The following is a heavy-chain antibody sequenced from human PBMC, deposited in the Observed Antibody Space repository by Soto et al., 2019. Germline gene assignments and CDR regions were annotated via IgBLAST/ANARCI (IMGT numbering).Heavy chain of an antibody. CDR1: GYTFTSYD. CDR3: ARGPLGRYCSSTSCYGWFDP. Sequence: ASVKVSCKASGYTFTSYDINWVRQATGQGLEWMGWMNPNSGNTGYAQKFQGRVTMTRNTSISTAYMELSSLRSEDTAVYYCARGPLGRYCSSTSCYGWFDPWGRGTLVTVSS. CDR2: MNPNSGNT. V-gene: IGHV1-8*01. J-gene: IGHJ5*02. D-gene: IGHD2-2*01.